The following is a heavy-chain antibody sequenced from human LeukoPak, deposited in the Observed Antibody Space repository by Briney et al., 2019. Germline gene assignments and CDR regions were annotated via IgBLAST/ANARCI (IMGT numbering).Heavy chain of an antibody. V-gene: IGHV3-11*01. CDR1: GFTFSDYY. CDR2: ISSSGSTM. CDR3: EGYCSGGSCDNGGY. Sequence: MSGGSLRLSCAASGFTFSDYYTSWIRQAPGKGLEWISYISSSGSTMYYADSVKGRFTISRDNAKNSLYLQMNSLRAEDTAVYYCEGYCSGGSCDNGGYWGQGTLVTVSS. J-gene: IGHJ4*02. D-gene: IGHD2-15*01.